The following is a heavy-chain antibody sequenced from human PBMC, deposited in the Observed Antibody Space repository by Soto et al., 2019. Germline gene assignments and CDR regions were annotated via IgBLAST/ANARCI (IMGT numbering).Heavy chain of an antibody. CDR1: GFTFSSYA. CDR3: ARYDRPWIRLVPAGAYYRMDV. D-gene: IGHD2-2*01. V-gene: IGHV3-30-3*01. J-gene: IGHJ6*01. CDR2: ISYDGSNK. Sequence: QVQLVESGGGVVQPGRSLRLSCAASGFTFSSYAMHWVRQAPGKGLEWVAGISYDGSNKYYADSVKGRFTISRDNSKNTLYLQMHSLRAEDTAVYYGARYDRPWIRLVPAGAYYRMDVWGPGNTVPVSS.